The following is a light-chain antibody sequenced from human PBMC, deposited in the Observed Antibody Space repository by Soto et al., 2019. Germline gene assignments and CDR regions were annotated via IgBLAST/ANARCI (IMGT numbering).Light chain of an antibody. J-gene: IGKJ2*01. CDR2: DAA. V-gene: IGKV3-11*01. Sequence: IVLTQSPATLSLSPGERATLSCRASQSVSSYLAWYQQKTGQAPRLLIYDAANRATGIPARFSGSGSGTAFTLTIISLEHEDVAIYYCQHRSNWPPYTFGQGTKLEIK. CDR1: QSVSSY. CDR3: QHRSNWPPYT.